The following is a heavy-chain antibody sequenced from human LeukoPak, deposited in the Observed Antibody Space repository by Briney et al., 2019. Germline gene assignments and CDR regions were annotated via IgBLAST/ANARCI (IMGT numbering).Heavy chain of an antibody. J-gene: IGHJ4*02. CDR1: GGSIGDDH. CDR3: ASGPDDFEY. V-gene: IGHV4-59*01. CDR2: IYHTGTT. Sequence: PSQTLSLTGTVSGGSIGDDHWSWIRQPPRKGLEWIAYIYHTGTTRYNHSLKSRVTISIDTSKNQFSLRLSSVTAADTAVYYCASGPDDFEYWGQGSLVPVSS. D-gene: IGHD5-24*01.